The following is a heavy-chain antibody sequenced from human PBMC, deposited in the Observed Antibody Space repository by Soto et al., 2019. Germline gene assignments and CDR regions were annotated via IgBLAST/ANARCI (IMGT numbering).Heavy chain of an antibody. CDR1: GGSITTGGYY. V-gene: IGHV4-31*03. Sequence: SETLSLTCTVSGGSITTGGYYWSWIRQLPGKGLEWIGHRYYSESTYYNPSLKSRVSISLDTSKSQFSLKLSFVTAADTAMYYCARTKCSGGSCYSWSLDYWGQGTPVTVS. J-gene: IGHJ4*02. D-gene: IGHD2-15*01. CDR2: RYYSEST. CDR3: ARTKCSGGSCYSWSLDY.